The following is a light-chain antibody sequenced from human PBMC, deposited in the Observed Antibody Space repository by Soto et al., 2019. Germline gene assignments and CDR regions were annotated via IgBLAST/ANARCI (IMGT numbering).Light chain of an antibody. CDR2: DVS. V-gene: IGLV2-14*01. J-gene: IGLJ1*01. Sequence: QSALTQPASVSGSPGQSITISCTGTSSDVGGYNYVSWYQQHPGKAPKLMIYDVSNRPSGVSDRFSGSKSGNTASLTISGLQPEDEADYYCTSYTSGSTPYVFGTGTKVTVL. CDR1: SSDVGGYNY. CDR3: TSYTSGSTPYV.